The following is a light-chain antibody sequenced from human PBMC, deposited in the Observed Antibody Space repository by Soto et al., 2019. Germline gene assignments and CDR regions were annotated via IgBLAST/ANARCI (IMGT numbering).Light chain of an antibody. V-gene: IGLV1-40*01. Sequence: QSVLTQPPSVSGAPGQRGTISCTGSSSNIGAGYDVHWYQQLPGTAPKLLIYGNSNRPSGVPDRFSGSKSGTSASLAITGLQAEDGADYYCQSYDSSLSVVFGGGTQLTVL. J-gene: IGLJ2*01. CDR2: GNS. CDR1: SSNIGAGYD. CDR3: QSYDSSLSVV.